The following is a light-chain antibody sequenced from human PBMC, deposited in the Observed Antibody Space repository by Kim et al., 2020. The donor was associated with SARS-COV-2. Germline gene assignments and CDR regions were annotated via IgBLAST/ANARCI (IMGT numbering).Light chain of an antibody. CDR2: AAS. CDR3: QQSYTTPIT. CDR1: QSISSY. V-gene: IGKV1-39*01. J-gene: IGKJ5*01. Sequence: DIQMTQSPSSLSASVGDRVTITCRASQSISSYLNWYQQKPGKAPKVLIYAASSLQSGVPSRFSGSGSGTDFTLTISSLQPGDFATYYCQQSYTTPITFGQGTRLEIK.